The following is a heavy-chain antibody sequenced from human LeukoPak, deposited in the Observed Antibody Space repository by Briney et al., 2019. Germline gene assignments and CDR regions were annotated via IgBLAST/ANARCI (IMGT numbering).Heavy chain of an antibody. J-gene: IGHJ6*04. CDR3: TRDRWGGDYISRGMDV. D-gene: IGHD4-17*01. Sequence: PGRSLRLSCTASGFTFGDYAISWVRQAPGKGLEWVGFISSKDYGGTTEYAASVKGRFIISRDDSKSIPYLQMNSLKTEDTAVYYCTRDRWGGDYISRGMDVWGKGTTVTISS. V-gene: IGHV3-49*04. CDR2: ISSKDYGGTT. CDR1: GFTFGDYA.